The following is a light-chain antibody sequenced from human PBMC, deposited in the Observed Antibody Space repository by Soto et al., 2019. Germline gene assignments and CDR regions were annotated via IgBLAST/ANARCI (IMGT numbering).Light chain of an antibody. J-gene: IGLJ1*01. Sequence: QSVLTQPPSASGTPGQRVTISCSGSDSNIGGNSVNWYQLLPGAAPRLLIFGNSNRPSGVPVPDRFSGSKSGTSASLAITGLQAEDEGDYYCQSYDSTLDARYVFGTGTKVTVL. V-gene: IGLV1-40*01. CDR1: DSNIGGNS. CDR2: GNS. CDR3: QSYDSTLDARYV.